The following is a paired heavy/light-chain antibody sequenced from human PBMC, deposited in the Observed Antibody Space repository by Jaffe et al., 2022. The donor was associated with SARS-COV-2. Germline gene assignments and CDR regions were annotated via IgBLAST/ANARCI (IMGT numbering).Light chain of an antibody. CDR1: QSVSSS. CDR3: QQRSNWPQT. V-gene: IGKV3-11*01. J-gene: IGKJ3*01. CDR2: DAS. Sequence: EIVLTQSPATLSLSPGERATLSCRASQSVSSSLAWYQQKPGQAPRLLVYDASNRATGIPARFSGSGSGTDFTLTISTLEPEDFAVYYCQQRSNWPQTFGPGTKVDIK.
Heavy chain of an antibody. CDR3: AKDGGNWGRYFDL. Sequence: EVQLLESGGGLVQPGGSLRLSCAASGFTFQTYAMNWVRQAPGKGLEWVSSISAASSNSYYADSVKGRFTVSRDNSKSTLYLQMNSLRAEDTAIYYCAKDGGNWGRYFDLWGRGTLVTVSS. J-gene: IGHJ2*01. V-gene: IGHV3-23*01. D-gene: IGHD7-27*01. CDR1: GFTFQTYA. CDR2: ISAASSNS.